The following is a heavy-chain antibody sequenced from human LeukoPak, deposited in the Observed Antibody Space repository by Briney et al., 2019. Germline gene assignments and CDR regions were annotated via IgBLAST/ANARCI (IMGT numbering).Heavy chain of an antibody. Sequence: SETLSLTCTVSGYSISSGYYWGWIRQPPGKGLEWIGSIYHSGSTYYNPSLKSRVTISVDTSKNQFSLKLSSVTAADTAVYYCARVTTVTTPIFDYWGQGTLVTVSS. D-gene: IGHD4-11*01. CDR1: GYSISSGYY. CDR3: ARVTTVTTPIFDY. V-gene: IGHV4-38-2*02. J-gene: IGHJ4*02. CDR2: IYHSGST.